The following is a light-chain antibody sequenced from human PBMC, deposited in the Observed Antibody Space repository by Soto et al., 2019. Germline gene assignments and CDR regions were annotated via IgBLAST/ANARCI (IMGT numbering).Light chain of an antibody. J-gene: IGKJ1*01. V-gene: IGKV3-15*01. CDR1: QGVSSN. CDR3: QQYYNWRPR. CDR2: GAS. Sequence: EVVMTQSPATLSVSPGYTATLSCRASQGVSSNLAWYQQKSGQAPRLLIYGASTRATGVPARFSGSGSGTEFTLTISRLQSEDFAVYYCQQYYNWRPRFGQGTKVDIK.